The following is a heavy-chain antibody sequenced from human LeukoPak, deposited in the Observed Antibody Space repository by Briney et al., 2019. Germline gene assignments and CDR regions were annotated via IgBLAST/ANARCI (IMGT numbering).Heavy chain of an antibody. CDR1: GGSFSGYY. Sequence: PSETLSLTCAVYGGSFSGYYWSWIRQPPGKGLEWIGEINHSGSTNYNPSLKSRVTISVDTSKNQFSLKLSSVTAADTAVYYCARRARITMVRGVIGNWFDPWGQGTLVTVSS. D-gene: IGHD3-10*01. CDR3: ARRARITMVRGVIGNWFDP. V-gene: IGHV4-34*01. CDR2: INHSGST. J-gene: IGHJ5*02.